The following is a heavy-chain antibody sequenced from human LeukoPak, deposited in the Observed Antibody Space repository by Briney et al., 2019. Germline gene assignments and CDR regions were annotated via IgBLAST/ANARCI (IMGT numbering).Heavy chain of an antibody. Sequence: PGGSLRLSCAASGFTFSDYYMGWVRQAPGKGLEWVSYIDMSGTTIYYADSVKGRFTISRDNAKNLLFLQMNSLRAEDTAVYYCAKDILAAGLFFDYWGQGALVTVSS. CDR3: AKDILAAGLFFDY. CDR2: IDMSGTTI. V-gene: IGHV3-11*01. D-gene: IGHD6-13*01. CDR1: GFTFSDYY. J-gene: IGHJ4*02.